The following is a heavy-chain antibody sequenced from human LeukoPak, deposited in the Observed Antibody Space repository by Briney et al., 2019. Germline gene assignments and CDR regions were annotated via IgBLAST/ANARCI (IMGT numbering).Heavy chain of an antibody. J-gene: IGHJ2*01. CDR3: ARYSDYGASGWYFDL. CDR2: INPSGGST. CDR1: GYTFTSYY. V-gene: IGHV1-46*01. Sequence: ASVKVSCKASGYTFTSYYMHWVRQAPGQGLEWMGIINPSGGSTSYAQKFQGRVTMTGDTSTSTVYMELSSLRSEDTAVYYCARYSDYGASGWYFDLWGRGTLVTVSS. D-gene: IGHD4-17*01.